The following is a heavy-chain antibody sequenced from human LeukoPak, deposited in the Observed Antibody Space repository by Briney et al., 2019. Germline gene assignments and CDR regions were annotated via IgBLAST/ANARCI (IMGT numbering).Heavy chain of an antibody. J-gene: IGHJ3*02. CDR2: IYYSGST. V-gene: IGHV4-59*01. D-gene: IGHD3-10*01. Sequence: SETLSLTCTVSGGSISSYYWSWIRQPPGKGLEWIGYIYYSGSTNYNPSLKSRVTISVDTSKNQFSLKLSSVTAADTAVYYCASSTMVRGVIIPDAFDIWGQGTMVTVSS. CDR3: ASSTMVRGVIIPDAFDI. CDR1: GGSISSYY.